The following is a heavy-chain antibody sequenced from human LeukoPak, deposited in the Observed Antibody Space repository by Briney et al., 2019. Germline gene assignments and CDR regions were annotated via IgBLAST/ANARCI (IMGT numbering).Heavy chain of an antibody. Sequence: ASVKVSCKASGDTFTDYYLHWVRQAPGQGLGWMGWINPISGGTNYAQKFQGSVTMTRDASITTVYMELSSLRSDDTAVYYCASLGATTIHYYGMDVWGQGTTVTVSS. J-gene: IGHJ6*02. CDR1: GDTFTDYY. D-gene: IGHD1-26*01. CDR3: ASLGATTIHYYGMDV. CDR2: INPISGGT. V-gene: IGHV1-2*02.